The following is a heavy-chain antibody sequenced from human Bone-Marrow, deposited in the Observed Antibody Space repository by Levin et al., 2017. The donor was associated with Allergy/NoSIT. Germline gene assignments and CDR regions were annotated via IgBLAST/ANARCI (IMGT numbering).Heavy chain of an antibody. CDR3: ARIAVAGVNWFDP. J-gene: IGHJ5*02. D-gene: IGHD6-19*01. CDR1: GGSFSGYY. CDR2: INHSGST. V-gene: IGHV4-34*01. Sequence: GSLRLSCAVYGGSFSGYYWSWIRQPPGKGLEWIGEINHSGSTNYNPSLKSRVTISVDTSKNQFSLKLSSVTAADTAVYYCARIAVAGVNWFDPWGQGTLVTVSS.